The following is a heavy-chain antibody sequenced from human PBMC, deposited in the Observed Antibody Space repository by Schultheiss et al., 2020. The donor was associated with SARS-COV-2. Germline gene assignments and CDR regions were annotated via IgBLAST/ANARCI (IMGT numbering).Heavy chain of an antibody. CDR2: INHSGST. CDR1: GGSISSGGYS. Sequence: SETLSLTCAVSGGSISSGGYSWSWIRQPPGKGLEWIGEINHSGSTNYNPSLKSRVTISVDTSKNQFSLKLSSVTAADTAVYYCARVSANFGYYYYMDVWGKGTTVTVSS. J-gene: IGHJ6*03. CDR3: ARVSANFGYYYYMDV. D-gene: IGHD3-3*01. V-gene: IGHV4-30-2*01.